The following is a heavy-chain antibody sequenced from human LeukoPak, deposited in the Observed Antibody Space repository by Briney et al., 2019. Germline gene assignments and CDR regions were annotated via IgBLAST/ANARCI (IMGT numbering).Heavy chain of an antibody. CDR3: VRHAKSGSYDY. D-gene: IGHD1-26*01. Sequence: SETLSLTCTVSGGSISSYYWSWIRQPPGKRLEWIGFIYYTGTTNYNPSLKSRVTISVDTSRNQFSLKLSSVTAADTAIYYCVRHAKSGSYDYWGQGTLVTVSS. V-gene: IGHV4-59*08. CDR1: GGSISSYY. CDR2: IYYTGTT. J-gene: IGHJ4*02.